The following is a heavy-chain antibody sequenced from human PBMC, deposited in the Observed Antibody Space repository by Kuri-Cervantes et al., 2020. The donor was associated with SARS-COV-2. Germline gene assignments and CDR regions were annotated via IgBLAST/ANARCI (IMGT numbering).Heavy chain of an antibody. V-gene: IGHV4-34*01. D-gene: IGHD2-2*01. CDR3: ARHGVYQLLFGFDY. CDR2: VNHNGGA. CDR1: GGSLSGSF. J-gene: IGHJ4*02. Sequence: SETLSLTCAVYGGSLSGSFWSWIRQSPRKGLEWIGEVNHNGGANYNPSLRSRVTISVDTSKNQFSLKLSSVTAADTAVYYCARHGVYQLLFGFDYWGQGTLVTVSS.